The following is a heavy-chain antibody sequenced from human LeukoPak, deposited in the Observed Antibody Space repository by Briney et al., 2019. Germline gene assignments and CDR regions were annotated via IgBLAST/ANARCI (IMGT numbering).Heavy chain of an antibody. CDR2: ISSSSSYI. CDR3: ARDFEAQQMGLPDNNWFDP. V-gene: IGHV3-21*01. D-gene: IGHD6-13*01. Sequence: GGSLRLSCAASGFTFSSYSMNWVRQAPGKGLEWVSSISSSSSYIYYADSVKGRFTISRDNAKNSLYLQMNSLRAEDTAVYYCARDFEAQQMGLPDNNWFDPWGQGTLVTVSS. J-gene: IGHJ5*02. CDR1: GFTFSSYS.